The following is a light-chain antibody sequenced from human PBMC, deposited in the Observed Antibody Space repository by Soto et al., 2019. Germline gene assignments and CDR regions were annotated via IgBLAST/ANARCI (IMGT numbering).Light chain of an antibody. V-gene: IGLV2-8*01. CDR2: EVT. Sequence: QSVLTQPPSASGSPGQSVTISCTGTRSDVGGYNYVSWYQQYPGRPPKLMIYEVTKRPSGVPDRFSGSKSGNTASLTVSGLQAEDEADYYCSSYAASNNFYFVFGGGTKVTVL. J-gene: IGLJ3*02. CDR1: RSDVGGYNY. CDR3: SSYAASNNFYFV.